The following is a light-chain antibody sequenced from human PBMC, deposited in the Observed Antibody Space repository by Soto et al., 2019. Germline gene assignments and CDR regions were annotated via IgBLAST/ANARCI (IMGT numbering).Light chain of an antibody. Sequence: EIVLTQSPGTLSLSPGERATLSCRAIRSVGTYFAWYEQTPGQPPRLLIYGASSRATGIPDRFSGSGSGTDFTLTISSLQSEDFAVYYCQQYNNWPQTFGQGTKVDIK. J-gene: IGKJ1*01. CDR3: QQYNNWPQT. V-gene: IGKV3D-15*01. CDR1: RSVGTY. CDR2: GAS.